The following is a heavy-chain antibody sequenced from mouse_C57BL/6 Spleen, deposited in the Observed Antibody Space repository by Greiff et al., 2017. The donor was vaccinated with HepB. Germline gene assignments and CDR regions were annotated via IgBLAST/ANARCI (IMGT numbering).Heavy chain of an antibody. CDR2: ISSGSSTI. CDR1: GFTFSDYG. Sequence: EVQRVESGGGLVKPGGSLKLSCAASGFTFSDYGMHWVRQAPEKGLEWVAYISSGSSTIYYADTVKGRFTISRDNAKNTLFLQMTSLRSEDTAMYYCARTTVVARTSYYAMDYWGQGTSVTVSS. J-gene: IGHJ4*01. CDR3: ARTTVVARTSYYAMDY. D-gene: IGHD1-1*01. V-gene: IGHV5-17*01.